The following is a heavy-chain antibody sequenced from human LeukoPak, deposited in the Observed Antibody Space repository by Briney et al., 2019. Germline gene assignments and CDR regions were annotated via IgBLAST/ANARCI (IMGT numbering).Heavy chain of an antibody. CDR1: GFTFSSYS. CDR2: ISSGSSYI. V-gene: IGHV3-21*01. Sequence: GGSLRLSCAASGFTFSSYSMNWVRQAPGKGLEWVSSISSGSSYIYYADSVKGRFTISRDNAKNSLYLQMNSLRAEDTAVYYCARDGEDIVVVVAATMFDYWGQGTLVTVSS. CDR3: ARDGEDIVVVVAATMFDY. D-gene: IGHD2-15*01. J-gene: IGHJ4*02.